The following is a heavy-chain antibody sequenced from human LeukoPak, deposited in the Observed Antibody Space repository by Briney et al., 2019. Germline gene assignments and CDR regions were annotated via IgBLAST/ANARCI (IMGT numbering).Heavy chain of an antibody. Sequence: SESLTLTCTVSGVSISNYYWSWIRQPPGKGLEWIGYIYYSGSTNYNPSLKSRVTISVYTSKNQFSLKLTSVTAADTAVYYCARHGYIYGNFDYWGQGTLVTVSS. CDR2: IYYSGST. J-gene: IGHJ4*02. D-gene: IGHD5-18*01. CDR3: ARHGYIYGNFDY. CDR1: GVSISNYY. V-gene: IGHV4-59*08.